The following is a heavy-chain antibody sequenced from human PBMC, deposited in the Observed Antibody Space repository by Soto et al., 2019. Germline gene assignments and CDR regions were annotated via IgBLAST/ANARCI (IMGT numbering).Heavy chain of an antibody. V-gene: IGHV4-61*05. Sequence: PSETLSLTCTVSGGSISSSSYYWGWIRQPPGKGLEWIGYIYYSGSTNYNPSLKSRVTISVDTSKNQFSLKLSSVTAADTAVYYCAREGIAAALGYWGQGTLVTVSS. CDR3: AREGIAAALGY. CDR2: IYYSGST. CDR1: GGSISSSSYY. D-gene: IGHD6-13*01. J-gene: IGHJ4*02.